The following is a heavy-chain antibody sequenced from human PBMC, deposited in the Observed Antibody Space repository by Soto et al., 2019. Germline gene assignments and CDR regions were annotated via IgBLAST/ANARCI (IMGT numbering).Heavy chain of an antibody. D-gene: IGHD2-2*01. J-gene: IGHJ5*02. CDR3: AKGPPDYCSSTSCYVGYNWFDP. CDR2: ISGSGGST. Sequence: GGSLRLSCAASGFTFSSYALSWVRQAPGKGLEWVSAISGSGGSTCYADSVKGRFTISRDNSENTLYLQMNSLRAEDTAVYYCAKGPPDYCSSTSCYVGYNWFDPWGQGTLVTVSS. V-gene: IGHV3-23*01. CDR1: GFTFSSYA.